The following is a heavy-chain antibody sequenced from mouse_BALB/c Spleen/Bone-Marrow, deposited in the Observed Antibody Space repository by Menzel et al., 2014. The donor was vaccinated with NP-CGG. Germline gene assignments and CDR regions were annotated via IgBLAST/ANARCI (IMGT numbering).Heavy chain of an antibody. D-gene: IGHD1-1*01. V-gene: IGHV1-67*01. J-gene: IGHJ2*01. Sequence: QVQLQQPGPELVRPGVSVKLSCKGSGYTFTAYAMHWVKQSHAKSLEWIGLISTYSGNTHYNQNFKGKATMTVDKSSSTAYMELARLTSEDSAIYYCARNFYGSSYFDYWGQGTTLTVSP. CDR1: GYTFTAYA. CDR3: ARNFYGSSYFDY. CDR2: ISTYSGNT.